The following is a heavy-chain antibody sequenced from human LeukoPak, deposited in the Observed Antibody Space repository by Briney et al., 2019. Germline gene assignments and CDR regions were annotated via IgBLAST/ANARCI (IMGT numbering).Heavy chain of an antibody. CDR3: ASGEMGTICNDY. Sequence: GGSLRLSCAASGFTVSSNYMSWVRQAPGKGLEWVSVIYSGGSTYYPDSVKGRFTIYRDNSKNTLYLQMNSLRAEDTAVYYCASGEMGTICNDYWGQGTLVTVSS. V-gene: IGHV3-66*02. CDR2: IYSGGST. CDR1: GFTVSSNY. D-gene: IGHD5-24*01. J-gene: IGHJ4*02.